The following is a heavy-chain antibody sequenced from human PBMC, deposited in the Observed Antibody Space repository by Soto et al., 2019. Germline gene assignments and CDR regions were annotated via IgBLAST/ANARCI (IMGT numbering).Heavy chain of an antibody. CDR3: ARLGYYDFWSGYYHGMDV. CDR1: GYSFTSYW. V-gene: IGHV5-51*01. CDR2: IYPGDSDT. D-gene: IGHD3-3*01. Sequence: GESLKISCKGSGYSFTSYWIGWVRQMPGKGLERMGIIYPGDSDTRYSPSFQGQVTISADKSISTAYLQWSSLKASDTAMYYCARLGYYDFWSGYYHGMDVWGQGTTVTVSS. J-gene: IGHJ6*02.